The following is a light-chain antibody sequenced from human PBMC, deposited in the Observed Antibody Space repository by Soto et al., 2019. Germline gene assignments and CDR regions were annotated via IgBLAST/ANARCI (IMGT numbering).Light chain of an antibody. CDR2: EVS. V-gene: IGLV2-14*01. CDR1: SSDVGGNKY. Sequence: QSALTQPASVSGSPGQSITISCTGTSSDVGGNKYVSWYQLHPGKAPKLMIYEVSNRPSGVSNRFSGSKSGNTASLTISGLQAEDEADYYCSSYTSTITVVFGGGTKVTVL. J-gene: IGLJ2*01. CDR3: SSYTSTITVV.